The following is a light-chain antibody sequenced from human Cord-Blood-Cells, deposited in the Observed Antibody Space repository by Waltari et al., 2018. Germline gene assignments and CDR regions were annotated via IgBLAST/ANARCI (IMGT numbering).Light chain of an antibody. CDR1: QSVSSN. Sequence: EVVLTQAPATQGGAPGERATLTCRASQSVSSNLAWYQQKPGQDPRHLIYGASTRATGSPARFSGSGSGTEFTLTISSLQSEDFAVYYCQQYNNWPPRTFGGGTKVEIK. CDR3: QQYNNWPPRT. J-gene: IGKJ4*02. V-gene: IGKV3-15*01. CDR2: GAS.